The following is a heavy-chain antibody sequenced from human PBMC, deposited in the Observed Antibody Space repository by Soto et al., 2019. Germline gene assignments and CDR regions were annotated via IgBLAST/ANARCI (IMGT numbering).Heavy chain of an antibody. J-gene: IGHJ3*02. V-gene: IGHV1-69*13. CDR1: GGTFSSYA. D-gene: IGHD5-18*01. Sequence: ASVKVSCKASGGTFSSYAISWVRQGPGQGLEWMGGIIPIFGTANYAQKFQGRVTITADESTSTAYMELSSLRSEDTAVYYCARGIQLWLLAFDIWGQGTMVTVSS. CDR2: IIPIFGTA. CDR3: ARGIQLWLLAFDI.